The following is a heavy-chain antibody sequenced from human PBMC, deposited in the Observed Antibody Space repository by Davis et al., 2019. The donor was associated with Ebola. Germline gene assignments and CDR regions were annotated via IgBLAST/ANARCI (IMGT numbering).Heavy chain of an antibody. CDR3: ARGQYNYDFWSGYYRDAFDI. CDR2: ISSSGSTI. V-gene: IGHV3-11*04. Sequence: PGGSLRLSCAASGFTFSDYYMSWIRQAPGKGLEWVSYISSSGSTIYYADSVKGRFTISRDNAKNSLYLQMNSLRAEDTAVYYCARGQYNYDFWSGYYRDAFDIWGQGTMVTVSS. J-gene: IGHJ3*02. CDR1: GFTFSDYY. D-gene: IGHD3-3*01.